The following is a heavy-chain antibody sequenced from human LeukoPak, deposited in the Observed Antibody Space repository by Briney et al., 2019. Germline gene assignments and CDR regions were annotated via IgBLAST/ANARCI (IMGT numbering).Heavy chain of an antibody. CDR1: GFTVSSNY. D-gene: IGHD5-24*01. J-gene: IGHJ4*02. CDR2: IYSGGST. CDR3: AKGRDGYTWGSY. Sequence: GGSLRLSCAASGFTVSSNYMSWVRQAPGKGLEWVSVIYSGGSTCYADSVKGRFTISRDNSRNTLYLQMNSLRAEDTAVYYCAKGRDGYTWGSYWGQGTLVTVS. V-gene: IGHV3-53*01.